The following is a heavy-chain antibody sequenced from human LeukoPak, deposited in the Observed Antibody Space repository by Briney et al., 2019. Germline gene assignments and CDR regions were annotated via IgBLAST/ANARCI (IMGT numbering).Heavy chain of an antibody. Sequence: GESLKISCKGSGYSFTSYWIGWVRQMPGKGLEWMGIIYPGDSDTSYRPSFQGQVTISADKSISTAYLQWSSLKASDTAMYYCASWRYYDFWSGYYAGDAFDSWGQGTMVTVSS. CDR2: IYPGDSDT. D-gene: IGHD3-3*01. V-gene: IGHV5-51*01. CDR1: GYSFTSYW. CDR3: ASWRYYDFWSGYYAGDAFDS. J-gene: IGHJ3*02.